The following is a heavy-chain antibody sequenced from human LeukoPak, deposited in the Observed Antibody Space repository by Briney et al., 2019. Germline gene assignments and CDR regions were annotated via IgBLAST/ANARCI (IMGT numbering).Heavy chain of an antibody. Sequence: PSETLSLTCAVYGGSFSGYYWSWIRQPPGKGLEWIGEINHSGSTNYNPSLKSRVTISVDTSKNQFSLKLSSVTAADTAVYYCARDSADIAAAGIGYWGQGTLVTVSS. V-gene: IGHV4-34*01. CDR2: INHSGST. D-gene: IGHD6-13*01. J-gene: IGHJ4*02. CDR1: GGSFSGYY. CDR3: ARDSADIAAAGIGY.